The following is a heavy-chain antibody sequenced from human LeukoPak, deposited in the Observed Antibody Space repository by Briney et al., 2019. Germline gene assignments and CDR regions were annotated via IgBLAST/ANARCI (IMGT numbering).Heavy chain of an antibody. J-gene: IGHJ3*02. Sequence: PGGSLRLSCAASGFTFSSYAMSWVRQAPGKGLEWVSGISGSGGSTYYADSVKGRFTISRHNSKNTLYLQMNSLRAEDTAVYYCASGYCSSTSCYRHDAFDIWGQGTMVTVSS. D-gene: IGHD2-2*01. CDR2: ISGSGGST. V-gene: IGHV3-23*01. CDR3: ASGYCSSTSCYRHDAFDI. CDR1: GFTFSSYA.